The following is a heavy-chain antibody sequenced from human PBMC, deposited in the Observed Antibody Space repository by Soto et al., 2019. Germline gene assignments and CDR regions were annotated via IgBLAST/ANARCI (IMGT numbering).Heavy chain of an antibody. J-gene: IGHJ3*02. CDR3: AETRIRYFDWLFLDAFDI. Sequence: ASVKVTCKASGGTFSSYAISWVRRAPGQGLEWMGGIIPIFGTANYAQKFQGRVTITADESTSTAYMELSSLRSEDTAVYYCAETRIRYFDWLFLDAFDIWGQGTMGTVSS. D-gene: IGHD3-9*01. V-gene: IGHV1-69*13. CDR2: IIPIFGTA. CDR1: GGTFSSYA.